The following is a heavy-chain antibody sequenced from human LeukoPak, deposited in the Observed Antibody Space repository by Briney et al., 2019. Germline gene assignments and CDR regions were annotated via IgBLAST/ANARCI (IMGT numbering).Heavy chain of an antibody. V-gene: IGHV3-21*01. CDR3: ASYQNYYGSGSYYNGY. CDR2: ISSSSSYI. D-gene: IGHD3-10*01. Sequence: GGSLRLSCAASGFTFSSYSMNWVRQAPGKGLEWVSSISSSSSYIYYADSVKGRFTISRDNAKNSLYLQMNSLRAEDTAVYYCASYQNYYGSGSYYNGYWGQGTLVTVSS. CDR1: GFTFSSYS. J-gene: IGHJ4*02.